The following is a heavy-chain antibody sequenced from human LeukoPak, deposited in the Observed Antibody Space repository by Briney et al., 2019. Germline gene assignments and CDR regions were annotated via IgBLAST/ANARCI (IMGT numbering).Heavy chain of an antibody. CDR1: GGSISSSSYY. J-gene: IGHJ4*02. Sequence: SETLSLTCTVSGGSISSSSYYWGWIRQPPGKGLEWIGSIYYSGSTYYNPSLKSRVTISVDTSKNQFSLKLSSVTAADTAVYYCARRLGASGCFDYWGQGTLVTVS. V-gene: IGHV4-39*01. CDR2: IYYSGST. D-gene: IGHD6-19*01. CDR3: ARRLGASGCFDY.